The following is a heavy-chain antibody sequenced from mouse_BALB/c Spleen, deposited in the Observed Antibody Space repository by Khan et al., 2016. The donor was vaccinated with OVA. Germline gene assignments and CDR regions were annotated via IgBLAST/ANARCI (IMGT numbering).Heavy chain of an antibody. Sequence: EVELVESGGDVVKPGWSLKLSCAASGFTFSTYGMSWVRQTPDKRLEWVATVSTGGHYTYYPDTVKGRFTISRDNAKNTLYLQMSSLKSEDTAIFYCARLAYYYDSEGFAYWGQGTLVTVSA. J-gene: IGHJ3*01. CDR3: ARLAYYYDSEGFAY. CDR2: VSTGGHYT. D-gene: IGHD1-1*01. V-gene: IGHV5-6*01. CDR1: GFTFSTYG.